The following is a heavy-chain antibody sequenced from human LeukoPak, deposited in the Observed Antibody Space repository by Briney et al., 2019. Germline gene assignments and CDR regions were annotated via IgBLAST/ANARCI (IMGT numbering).Heavy chain of an antibody. CDR2: INPSGGTT. Sequence: ASVKVSCKASGYTFTNYYIHWVRQAPGQGLEWMGLINPSGGTTSYAQNFQGRVTMTRDTSTSTVYMELSSLRSEDTAMYYCARGSSETYINWFDSWGQGTLLTVSS. V-gene: IGHV1-46*01. D-gene: IGHD1-26*01. CDR1: GYTFTNYY. J-gene: IGHJ5*01. CDR3: ARGSSETYINWFDS.